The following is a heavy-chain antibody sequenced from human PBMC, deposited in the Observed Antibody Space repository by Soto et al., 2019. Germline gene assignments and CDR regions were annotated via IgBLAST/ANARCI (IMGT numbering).Heavy chain of an antibody. J-gene: IGHJ6*02. D-gene: IGHD3-22*01. CDR1: GFTFSSYA. Sequence: GGSLRLSCAASGFTFSSYAMHWVRQAPGKGLEWVAVISYDGSNKYYADSVKGRFTISRDNSKNTLYLQMNSLRAEDTAVYYCARVWDDSSGLDLGMDVWGQGTTVTVSS. CDR2: ISYDGSNK. V-gene: IGHV3-30-3*01. CDR3: ARVWDDSSGLDLGMDV.